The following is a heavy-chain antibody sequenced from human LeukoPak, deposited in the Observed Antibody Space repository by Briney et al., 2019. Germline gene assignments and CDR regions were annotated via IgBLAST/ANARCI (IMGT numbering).Heavy chain of an antibody. CDR3: ARDTGKRITIFGVVTHYHYYYMDV. J-gene: IGHJ6*03. Sequence: GGSLRLSCAASGFTFSSYSMNWVRQAPGKGLEWVSSISSSSSYIYYADSVKGRFTISRDNAKNSLYLQMNSLRAEDTAVYYCARDTGKRITIFGVVTHYHYYYMDVWGKGTTVTVSS. CDR2: ISSSSSYI. V-gene: IGHV3-21*01. D-gene: IGHD3-3*01. CDR1: GFTFSSYS.